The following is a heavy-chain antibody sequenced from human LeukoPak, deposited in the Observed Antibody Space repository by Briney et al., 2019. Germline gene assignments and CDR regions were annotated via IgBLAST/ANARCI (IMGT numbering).Heavy chain of an antibody. D-gene: IGHD3-3*01. CDR2: IYYSGST. CDR3: ARHSGKPYDFWSGYRSIFWFAP. Sequence: PSETLSLTCTVSGGSISSYYWSWIRQPPGKGLEWIGYIYYSGSTNYNPSLKSRVTISVDTSKNQFSLKLSSVTAADTAVYYCARHSGKPYDFWSGYRSIFWFAPWGQGTLVTVSS. CDR1: GGSISSYY. J-gene: IGHJ5*02. V-gene: IGHV4-59*08.